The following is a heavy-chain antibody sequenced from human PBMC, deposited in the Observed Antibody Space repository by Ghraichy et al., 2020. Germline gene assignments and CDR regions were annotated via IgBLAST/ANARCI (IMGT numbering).Heavy chain of an antibody. V-gene: IGHV7-4-1*02. Sequence: ASVKVSCKASGYTFTTYTMNWVRQAPGQGLEWMGWINTNTGNPTYAQGFTGRFVVYLDTSVSTAYLEISSLKTEDTAVYYCTRGVNYFDYWGQGTLVAVSS. CDR1: GYTFTTYT. CDR3: TRGVNYFDY. J-gene: IGHJ4*02. CDR2: INTNTGNP.